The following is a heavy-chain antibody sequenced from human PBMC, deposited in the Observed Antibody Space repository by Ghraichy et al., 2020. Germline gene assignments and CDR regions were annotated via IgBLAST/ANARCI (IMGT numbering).Heavy chain of an antibody. CDR2: IYSGGST. V-gene: IGHV3-53*04. J-gene: IGHJ6*02. CDR1: GFTVSSNY. CDR3: ATENDILTGYRQNYYYGMDV. D-gene: IGHD3-9*01. Sequence: GEALNISCAASGFTVSSNYMSWVRQAPGKGLEWVSVIYSGGSTYYADSVKGRFTISRHNSKNTLYLQMNSLTAEDTAVYYCATENDILTGYRQNYYYGMDVWGQGTTVTVSS.